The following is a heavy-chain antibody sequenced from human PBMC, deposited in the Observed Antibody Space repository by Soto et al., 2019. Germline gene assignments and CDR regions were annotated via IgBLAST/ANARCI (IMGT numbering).Heavy chain of an antibody. CDR1: GFTFSDYY. J-gene: IGHJ4*02. CDR2: ISRRGDIT. CDR3: ARDLGYYDRRGYFDH. D-gene: IGHD3-22*01. Sequence: QVQLVESGGGLVTPGGSLRISCAASGFTFSDYYMSWIRQAPGNWREWVSYISRRGDITYYADSVKGRVTSSRDNAKNSLYLQMHNLRDEDTAVYYCARDLGYYDRRGYFDHGGQGTLITVSS. V-gene: IGHV3-11*01.